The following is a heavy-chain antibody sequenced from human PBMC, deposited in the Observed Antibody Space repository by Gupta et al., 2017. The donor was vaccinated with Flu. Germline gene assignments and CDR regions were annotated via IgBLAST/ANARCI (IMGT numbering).Heavy chain of an antibody. Sequence: QVQLVQSGAEVKKPGSSVKVSCMASGGTFISYAISWVRQAHGQGLEWMGGIIPIFGTANYAQKFQGRVTITADKSTSTAYMELSSLRSEDTAVYYCAGTPTSYAHYYYYGMDVWGQGTTVTVAS. V-gene: IGHV1-69*06. J-gene: IGHJ6*02. CDR2: IIPIFGTA. CDR1: GGTFISYA. CDR3: AGTPTSYAHYYYYGMDV. D-gene: IGHD2-2*01.